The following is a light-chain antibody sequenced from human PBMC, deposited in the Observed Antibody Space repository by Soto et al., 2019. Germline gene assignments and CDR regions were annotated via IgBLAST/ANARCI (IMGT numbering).Light chain of an antibody. CDR2: EVS. CDR3: SSYTSSNTHV. V-gene: IGLV2-14*03. Sequence: QSALTQPASVSGSPGQSITISCTGTRSDVGGYNFVSWFQQQAGRAPKLMIYEVSERPSGVSNRFFGSKSGNTASLTISGLQAEDEADYYCSSYTSSNTHVFGTGTKVTVL. CDR1: RSDVGGYNF. J-gene: IGLJ1*01.